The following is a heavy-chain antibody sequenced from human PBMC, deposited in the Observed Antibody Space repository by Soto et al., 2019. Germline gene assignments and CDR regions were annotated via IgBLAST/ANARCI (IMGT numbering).Heavy chain of an antibody. CDR1: GYTFTGYY. J-gene: IGHJ6*02. D-gene: IGHD2-2*01. CDR2: INPNSGGT. Sequence: ASVKVSCKASGYTFTGYYMHWVRQAPGQGLEWMGWINPNSGGTNYAQKFQGRVTMTRDTSTSTVYMELSSLRSEDTAVYYCASRCANCSSSPYYYGMDVWGQGTTVTVSS. V-gene: IGHV1-2*02. CDR3: ASRCANCSSSPYYYGMDV.